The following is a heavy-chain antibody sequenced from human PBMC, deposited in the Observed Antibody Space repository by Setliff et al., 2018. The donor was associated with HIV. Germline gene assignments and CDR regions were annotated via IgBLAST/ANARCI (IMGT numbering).Heavy chain of an antibody. J-gene: IGHJ4*02. CDR2: INHSGST. Sequence: SETLSLTCAVYGGSFSGSFWSWIRQPPGKGLEWIGEINHSGSTNYNPSLKSRVTISIDTSKNQFSLKLSFVTAADTAVYYCARGWFGGYYFDYWGQGTLVTVSS. CDR3: ARGWFGGYYFDY. D-gene: IGHD3-10*01. CDR1: GGSFSGSF. V-gene: IGHV4-34*01.